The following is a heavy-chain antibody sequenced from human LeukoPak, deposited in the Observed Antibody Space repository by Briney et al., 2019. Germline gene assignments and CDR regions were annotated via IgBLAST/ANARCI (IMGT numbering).Heavy chain of an antibody. CDR3: ANYNNGWS. Sequence: GGSLRLSCAACGFTFSNAWMSWLRQAPGKGLEWVGSIKSKGDGGTTDYAAPVKGRLTISRDDSKNMWFLQMNSLKTEDTAMYYCANYNNGWSWGQGTLVTVSS. CDR2: IKSKGDGGTT. V-gene: IGHV3-15*01. J-gene: IGHJ1*01. CDR1: GFTFSNAW. D-gene: IGHD6-19*01.